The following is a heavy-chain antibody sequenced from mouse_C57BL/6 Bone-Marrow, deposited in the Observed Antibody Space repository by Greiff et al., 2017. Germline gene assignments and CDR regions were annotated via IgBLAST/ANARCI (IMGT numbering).Heavy chain of an antibody. J-gene: IGHJ3*01. D-gene: IGHD2-4*01. CDR2: IHPNSGST. V-gene: IGHV1-64*01. Sequence: QVQLQQPGAELVKPGASVKLSCKVSGYTFTSYWMHWVKQRPGQGLEWIGMIHPNSGSTNYNEKFKSKATLTVDKSSSTAYMQLSSLTSEDSAVCYCASHYDYDGFAYWGQGTLVTVSA. CDR1: GYTFTSYW. CDR3: ASHYDYDGFAY.